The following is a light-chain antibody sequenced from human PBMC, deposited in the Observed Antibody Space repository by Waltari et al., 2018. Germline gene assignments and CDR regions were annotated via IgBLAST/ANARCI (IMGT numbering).Light chain of an antibody. CDR2: DVN. Sequence: QSALTQPRSVSGSPGQSVTISCTGTSSDVGGYNYVLWYQQHPGKAPKLMIYDVNKRPSGVPDRFSGSKSGNTASLTISGLQAEDEADFYCCSYAGSYILVFGGGTKLTVL. J-gene: IGLJ2*01. V-gene: IGLV2-11*01. CDR1: SSDVGGYNY. CDR3: CSYAGSYILV.